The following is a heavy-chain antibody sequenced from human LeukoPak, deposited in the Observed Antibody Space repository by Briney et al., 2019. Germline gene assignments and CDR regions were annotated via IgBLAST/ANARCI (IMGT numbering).Heavy chain of an antibody. Sequence: SETLSLTCTVSGGSISSYYWSWLRQPPGKGLEWIGYIYYSGSTNYNPSLKSRVTISVDTSKNQFSLKLSSVTAADTAVYYCARDSPGYSSGWYWFDPWGQGTLVTVSS. V-gene: IGHV4-59*01. CDR1: GGSISSYY. D-gene: IGHD6-19*01. CDR3: ARDSPGYSSGWYWFDP. J-gene: IGHJ5*02. CDR2: IYYSGST.